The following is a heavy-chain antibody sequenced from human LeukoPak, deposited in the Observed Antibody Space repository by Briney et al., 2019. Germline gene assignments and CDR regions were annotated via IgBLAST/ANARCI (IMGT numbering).Heavy chain of an antibody. D-gene: IGHD6-6*01. J-gene: IGHJ4*02. Sequence: PGGSLRLSCTASGFTFSSYSMSWVRQAPGKGLEWVSAISGSGGTTYYADSVKGRFTISRDNSKNTLYLQMNSLRVEDTAVYYCAKATGQAARRVPLGDSWGQGTLVTVSS. CDR1: GFTFSSYS. CDR3: AKATGQAARRVPLGDS. V-gene: IGHV3-23*01. CDR2: ISGSGGTT.